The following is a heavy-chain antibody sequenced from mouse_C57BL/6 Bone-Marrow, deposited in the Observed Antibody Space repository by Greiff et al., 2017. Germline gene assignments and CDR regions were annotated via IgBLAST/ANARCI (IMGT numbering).Heavy chain of an antibody. D-gene: IGHD1-1*01. CDR2: INPNNGGT. V-gene: IGHV1-26*01. CDR3: ARATVVAGSAMDY. Sequence: EVQLQQSGPELVKSGASVKISCKASGYTFTDYYMNWVKQSHGKSLEWIGDINPNNGGTSYNQKFKGKATLTVDKSSSTAYMELRSLTSEDSAVYYCARATVVAGSAMDYWGQGTSVTVSS. CDR1: GYTFTDYY. J-gene: IGHJ4*01.